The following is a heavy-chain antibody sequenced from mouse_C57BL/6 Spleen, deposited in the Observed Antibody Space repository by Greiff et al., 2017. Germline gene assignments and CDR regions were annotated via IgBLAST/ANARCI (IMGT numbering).Heavy chain of an antibody. J-gene: IGHJ4*01. V-gene: IGHV1-69*01. CDR2: IDPSDSYT. D-gene: IGHD2-2*01. CDR1: GYTFTSYW. Sequence: QVQLQQPGAELVMPGASVKLSCKASGYTFTSYWLHWVKQRPGQGLEWIGDIDPSDSYTNYNQKFKGKSTLTVDKSSSTAYMQLSSLTSADSAVYYCALYGYDVGHYYAMDYWGQGTSVTVSS. CDR3: ALYGYDVGHYYAMDY.